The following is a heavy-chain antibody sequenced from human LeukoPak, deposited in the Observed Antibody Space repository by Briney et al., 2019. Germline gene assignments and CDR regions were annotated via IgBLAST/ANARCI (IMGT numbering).Heavy chain of an antibody. CDR1: GYTLTELS. V-gene: IGHV3-21*01. CDR2: ISSTSDSYE. J-gene: IGHJ4*02. D-gene: IGHD3-3*01. CDR3: ARGTTWSPLDFDY. Sequence: SCKVSGYTLTELSMHWVRQAPGKGLEWVSTISSTSDSYEYYANSVKGRFTISRDNAKNSLYLQMNSLRAEDTGIYFCARGTTWSPLDFDYWGQGTQVTVSS.